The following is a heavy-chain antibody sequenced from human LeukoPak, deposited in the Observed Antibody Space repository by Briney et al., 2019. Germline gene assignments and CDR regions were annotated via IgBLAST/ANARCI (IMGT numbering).Heavy chain of an antibody. D-gene: IGHD3-3*01. CDR2: ISAYNGNT. Sequence: GASVKVSCKASGYTFTSYGISWVRQAPGQGLEWMGWISAYNGNTNYAQKLQGRVTMTTDTSTSTAYMELRSLRSDDTAVYYCARDTFWSGYYPDDYYYGMDVWGQGTTVTVSS. V-gene: IGHV1-18*01. CDR3: ARDTFWSGYYPDDYYYGMDV. CDR1: GYTFTSYG. J-gene: IGHJ6*02.